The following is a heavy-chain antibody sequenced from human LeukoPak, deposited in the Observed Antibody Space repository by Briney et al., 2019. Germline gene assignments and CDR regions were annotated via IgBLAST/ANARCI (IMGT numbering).Heavy chain of an antibody. CDR2: INHSGST. Sequence: SETLSLTCAVYGGSCSGYYWSWIRQPPGKGQEWIGEINHSGSTNYNPSLKSRVTISVDTSKNQFSLKLSSVTAADTAVYYCARGIRGYSYGRNAFDIWGQGTMVTVSS. D-gene: IGHD5-18*01. J-gene: IGHJ3*02. CDR1: GGSCSGYY. CDR3: ARGIRGYSYGRNAFDI. V-gene: IGHV4-34*01.